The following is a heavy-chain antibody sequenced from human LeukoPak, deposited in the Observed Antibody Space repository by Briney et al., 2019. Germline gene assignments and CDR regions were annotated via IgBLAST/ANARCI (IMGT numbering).Heavy chain of an antibody. Sequence: GGSLRLSCPASGFTFSDYGMGWVRQTPGKGLEWLSSVSGRGANTYYADSVKGRFTISRDNSRDRIYLQMNSLRTDDTAVYYCARLQPLVIPAAKLGFDYGGQGTLVTVSS. CDR1: GFTFSDYG. D-gene: IGHD2-2*01. CDR3: ARLQPLVIPAAKLGFDY. V-gene: IGHV3-23*01. J-gene: IGHJ4*02. CDR2: VSGRGANT.